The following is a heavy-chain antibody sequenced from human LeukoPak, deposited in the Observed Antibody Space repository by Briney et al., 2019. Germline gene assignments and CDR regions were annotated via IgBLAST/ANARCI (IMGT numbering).Heavy chain of an antibody. CDR2: IIPIFGTA. CDR1: GVAFSSYA. CDR3: ARGSNWNPYYYYYMDV. V-gene: IGHV1-69*05. Sequence: VKVSCKASGVAFSSYAISWVRQAPGQGLEWMGGIIPIFGTANYAQKFQGRVTITTDESTSTAYMELSSLRSEDTAVYYCARGSNWNPYYYYYMDVWGKGTTVTVSS. J-gene: IGHJ6*03. D-gene: IGHD1-20*01.